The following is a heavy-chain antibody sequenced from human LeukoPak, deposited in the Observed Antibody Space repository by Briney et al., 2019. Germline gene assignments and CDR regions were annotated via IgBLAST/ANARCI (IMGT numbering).Heavy chain of an antibody. D-gene: IGHD2-2*01. J-gene: IGHJ6*02. V-gene: IGHV1-18*01. Sequence: ASVKVSCKASGYTFTSYGLSWVRQAPGQALEWMGWSSAYNFNTNYAQKLQGRVTMTTDTSTSTAYMELRSLRSDDTAVYYCAVDIVVVPARYGMDVWGQGTTVTVSS. CDR2: SSAYNFNT. CDR1: GYTFTSYG. CDR3: AVDIVVVPARYGMDV.